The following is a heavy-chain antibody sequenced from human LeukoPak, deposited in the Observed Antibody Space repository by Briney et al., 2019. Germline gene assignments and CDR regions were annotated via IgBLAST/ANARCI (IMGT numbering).Heavy chain of an antibody. CDR2: INRDGTQK. Sequence: PGGSLRLSCAASGFTLCNFWMNWVRQAPGKGLEWVAIINRDGTQKYYVDSVKGRFTISRDNAKNSLYLQMNSLRAEDTAVYYCSRDPTVTNVHDACDMWGQGTMVTVSS. J-gene: IGHJ3*02. V-gene: IGHV3-7*05. CDR3: SRDPTVTNVHDACDM. D-gene: IGHD4-17*01. CDR1: GFTLCNFW.